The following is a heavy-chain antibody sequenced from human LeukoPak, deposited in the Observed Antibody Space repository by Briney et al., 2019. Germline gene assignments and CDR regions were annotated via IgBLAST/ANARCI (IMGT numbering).Heavy chain of an antibody. V-gene: IGHV3-74*01. CDR3: ARVAQYSGRYHFDF. J-gene: IGHJ4*02. D-gene: IGHD1-26*01. CDR2: IDSSGSNT. CDR1: GFTFSTYW. Sequence: PGGSLRLSCVVSGFTFSTYWMHWVRQGPGKGLVWVSRIDSSGSNTLYADSVRGRFTISRDNAKNTLYLQMNSLRAEDTALYYCARVAQYSGRYHFDFWGQGTLITVSS.